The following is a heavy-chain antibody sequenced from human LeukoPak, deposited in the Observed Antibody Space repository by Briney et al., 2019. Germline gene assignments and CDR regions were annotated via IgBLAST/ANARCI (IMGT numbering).Heavy chain of an antibody. CDR3: AKDILTGYYTAFDY. J-gene: IGHJ4*02. D-gene: IGHD3-9*01. V-gene: IGHV3-23*01. Sequence: GGSLRLSCAASGFTFSNYAMSWVRQAPGKGLEWVSTISGSGGSTYYADSVKGRFTISRDNSKNTLYLQMNSLRAEDTAVYYCAKDILTGYYTAFDYWGQGTLVTVSS. CDR2: ISGSGGST. CDR1: GFTFSNYA.